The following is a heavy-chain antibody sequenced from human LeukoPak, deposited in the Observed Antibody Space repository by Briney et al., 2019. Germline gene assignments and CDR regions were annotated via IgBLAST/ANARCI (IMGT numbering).Heavy chain of an antibody. Sequence: ASVNLSCNASGYTFTDYLMHWFRQAPGQGLGWMGWINPNSGGTNFAQKFQGRVTMTRDTSISTAYMEVSSLTSDDTAVYYCARGRFSGYGADWGQGTLVTVSS. J-gene: IGHJ4*02. CDR1: GYTFTDYL. CDR3: ARGRFSGYGAD. D-gene: IGHD5-12*01. V-gene: IGHV1-2*02. CDR2: INPNSGGT.